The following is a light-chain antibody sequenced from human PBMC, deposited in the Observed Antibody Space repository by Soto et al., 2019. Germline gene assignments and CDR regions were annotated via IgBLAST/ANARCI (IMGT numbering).Light chain of an antibody. CDR1: QSVSSSY. Sequence: EIVLTQSPGTLSLSPGERATLSCRASQSVSSSYLAWCQQKPGQAPRLLIYGASSRATGIPDRFSGSGSGTDFTLTISRLEPEDFAVYYCQQYGSSPRLTFGGGTKVEIK. J-gene: IGKJ4*01. CDR3: QQYGSSPRLT. V-gene: IGKV3-20*01. CDR2: GAS.